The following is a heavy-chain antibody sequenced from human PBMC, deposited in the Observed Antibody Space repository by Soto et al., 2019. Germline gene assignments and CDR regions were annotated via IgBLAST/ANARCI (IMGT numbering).Heavy chain of an antibody. J-gene: IGHJ6*02. V-gene: IGHV1-69*08. CDR2: IIPILGIA. CDR3: AREPRICFGSGGGMDV. CDR1: GGTFSSYT. D-gene: IGHD3-10*01. Sequence: QVQLVQSGAEVKKPGSSVKVSCKASGGTFSSYTISWVRQAPGQGLEWMGRIIPILGIANYAQKFQGRVTITADKSTSTGCMELSSLRSEDTGVYCCAREPRICFGSGGGMDVWGQGTTVTVSS.